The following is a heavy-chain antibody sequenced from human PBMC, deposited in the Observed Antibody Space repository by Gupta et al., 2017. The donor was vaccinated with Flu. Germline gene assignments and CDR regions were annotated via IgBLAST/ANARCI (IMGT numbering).Heavy chain of an antibody. CDR3: AKDQVLVVGATWDAFDI. J-gene: IGHJ3*02. D-gene: IGHD1-26*01. CDR1: GCTFSSYA. V-gene: IGHV3-23*01. Sequence: EVQLLESGGGLVQPGGSLRLSCAAAGCTFSSYAMSWVRQAPGKGLEWVSAISGSGGSTYYADSVKGRFTISRDNSKNTLYLQMNSLRAEDMAVYYCAKDQVLVVGATWDAFDIWGQGTMVTVSS. CDR2: ISGSGGST.